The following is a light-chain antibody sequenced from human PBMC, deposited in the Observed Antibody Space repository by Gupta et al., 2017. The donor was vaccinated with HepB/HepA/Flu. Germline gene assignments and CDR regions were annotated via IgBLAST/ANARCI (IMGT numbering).Light chain of an antibody. Sequence: EIVLTQSPGTLSLSPGERVTLSCRASQSVSSSYLAWYQQKPGQAPRLLISGASTRATGIPDRFSGSGSVTDFTLTISRREPEDFAVYYCQQYGSSFGTFGQGTKVEIK. CDR3: QQYGSSFGT. V-gene: IGKV3-20*01. CDR2: GAS. CDR1: QSVSSSY. J-gene: IGKJ1*01.